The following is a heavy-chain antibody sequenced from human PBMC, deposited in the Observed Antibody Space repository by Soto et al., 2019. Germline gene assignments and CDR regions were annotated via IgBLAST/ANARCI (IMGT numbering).Heavy chain of an antibody. CDR2: IISIFGTA. CDR3: ARDCTNGVCSTYYYYYGMDV. Sequence: SVKVSCKASGGTFSSYAISWVRQAPGQGLEWMGGIISIFGTANYAQKFQGRVTITADESTSTAYMELSSLRSEDTAVYYCARDCTNGVCSTYYYYYGMDVWGQGTTVTVSS. D-gene: IGHD2-8*01. J-gene: IGHJ6*02. V-gene: IGHV1-69*13. CDR1: GGTFSSYA.